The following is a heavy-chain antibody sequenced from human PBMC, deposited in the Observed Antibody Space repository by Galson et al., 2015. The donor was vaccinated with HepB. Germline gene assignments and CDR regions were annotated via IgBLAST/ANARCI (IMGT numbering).Heavy chain of an antibody. CDR1: GFTFSSYG. Sequence: SLRLSCAASGFTFSSYGIHWVRQAPGKGLEWVAVIWSDGSKKYYADSVKGRFTISRDNSKNTLYLQMDSLRGEDTAFYYCAREGGGTSPDYWGQGTLVTVSS. CDR2: IWSDGSKK. J-gene: IGHJ4*02. CDR3: AREGGGTSPDY. V-gene: IGHV3-33*01. D-gene: IGHD4-23*01.